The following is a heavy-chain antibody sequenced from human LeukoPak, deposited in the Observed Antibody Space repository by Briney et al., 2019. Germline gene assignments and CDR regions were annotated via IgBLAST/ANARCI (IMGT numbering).Heavy chain of an antibody. CDR1: GHTFTSYA. D-gene: IGHD1-7*01. V-gene: IGHV7-4-1*02. J-gene: IGHJ4*02. CDR3: ARDPFPGTTDY. Sequence: ASVKVSCKASGHTFTSYAMNWVRQAPGQGLEWMGWINTNTGNPTYAQGFTGRFVFSLDTSVSTAYLQISSLKAEDTAAYYCARDPFPGTTDYWGQGTLVTVSS. CDR2: INTNTGNP.